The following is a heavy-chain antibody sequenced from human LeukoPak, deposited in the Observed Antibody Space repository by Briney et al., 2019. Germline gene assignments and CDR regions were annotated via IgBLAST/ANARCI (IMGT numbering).Heavy chain of an antibody. J-gene: IGHJ5*02. CDR1: GGSISSSSYY. V-gene: IGHV4-39*07. CDR2: IYYSGST. D-gene: IGHD3-22*01. Sequence: SETLSLTCTVSGGSISSSSYYWGWIRQPPGKGLEWIGSIYYSGSTYYNPSLKSRVTISVDTSKNQFSLKLSSVTAADTAVYYCARVSRYYDSSGYRNWFDPWGQGTLVTVSS. CDR3: ARVSRYYDSSGYRNWFDP.